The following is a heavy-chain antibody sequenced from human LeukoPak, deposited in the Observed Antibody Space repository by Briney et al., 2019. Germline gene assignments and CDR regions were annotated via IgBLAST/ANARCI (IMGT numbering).Heavy chain of an antibody. Sequence: GGSLRLSCAASGFTFSSYGMHWVRQAPGKGLEWVAVIWYDGSNKYYVDSVKGRFTISRDNSKNTLYLQMNSLRAEDTAVYYCASFGEAANDAFDIWGQGTMVTVSS. J-gene: IGHJ3*02. D-gene: IGHD2-15*01. V-gene: IGHV3-33*01. CDR1: GFTFSSYG. CDR3: ASFGEAANDAFDI. CDR2: IWYDGSNK.